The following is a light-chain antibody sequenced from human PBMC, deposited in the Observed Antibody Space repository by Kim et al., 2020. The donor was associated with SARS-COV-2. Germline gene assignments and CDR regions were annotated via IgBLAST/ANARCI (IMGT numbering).Light chain of an antibody. CDR2: GAS. J-gene: IGKJ4*01. CDR3: QHYAGYPLT. Sequence: SASVGDTITITCRASQGIGNYLVWFQQKPGKAPQSLIYGASRLQSGVPSKFSGSRSGKDFSLTISNLQPEDFASYYCQHYAGYPLTFGGGTKVEI. CDR1: QGIGNY. V-gene: IGKV1-16*02.